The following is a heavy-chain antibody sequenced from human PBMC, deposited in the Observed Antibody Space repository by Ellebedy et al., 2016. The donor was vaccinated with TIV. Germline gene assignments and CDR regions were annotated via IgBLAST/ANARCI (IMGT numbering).Heavy chain of an antibody. CDR1: GGSISSGGYY. J-gene: IGHJ4*02. CDR3: ARHGQFDY. CDR2: ISNTGTT. Sequence: SETLSLXXTVSGGSISSGGYYWSWIRQHPGKGLEWIGAISNTGTTHYNESLKSRVTLSVDTSKNQFSLKLTSVTATDTAVYYYARHGQFDYWGQGTLVIVSS. V-gene: IGHV4-39*01.